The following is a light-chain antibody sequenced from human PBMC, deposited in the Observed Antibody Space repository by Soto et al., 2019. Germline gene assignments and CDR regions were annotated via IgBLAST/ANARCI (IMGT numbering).Light chain of an antibody. CDR1: SSNIGAGYD. J-gene: IGLJ2*01. V-gene: IGLV1-40*01. CDR2: GNS. CDR3: QSYDSSLSGSV. Sequence: QSVLTQPPSVSGAPGQRVTISCTGSSSNIGAGYDVYWYQQLPGTAPKLLIYGNSNRLSGAPDRFSGSKSGTSASLAITGLQAEDEADYYCQSYDSSLSGSVFGGGTKLTVL.